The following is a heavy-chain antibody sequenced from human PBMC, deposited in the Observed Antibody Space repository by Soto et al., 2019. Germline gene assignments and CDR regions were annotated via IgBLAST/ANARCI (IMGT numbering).Heavy chain of an antibody. Sequence: QVQLVQSGAEVKKPGSSVTVSCKVSGGTFSGTAINWVRQAPGQGHEWLGGIIPMFAITHYAPKFQGRVAITADDSTSTAYMQLNNLRSDDTAVYHCVRAPHNNRFKFIHWGQGTRVNVSS. V-gene: IGHV1-69*01. J-gene: IGHJ4*02. D-gene: IGHD1-1*01. CDR2: IIPMFAIT. CDR3: VRAPHNNRFKFIH. CDR1: GGTFSGTA.